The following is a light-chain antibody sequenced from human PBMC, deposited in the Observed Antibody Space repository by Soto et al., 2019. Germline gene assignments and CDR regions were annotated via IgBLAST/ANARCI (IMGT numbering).Light chain of an antibody. J-gene: IGLJ3*02. V-gene: IGLV2-14*01. CDR3: SSYTSSSGWV. Sequence: QSALTQPASVSGSPGQSITISCTGTSSDVAGYNYVSWYQQHPGKAPKLMIYEVSNRPSGVSNRFSGSKSGNTASLTISGLQAEDEADYYCSSYTSSSGWVFGGGTKVTVL. CDR2: EVS. CDR1: SSDVAGYNY.